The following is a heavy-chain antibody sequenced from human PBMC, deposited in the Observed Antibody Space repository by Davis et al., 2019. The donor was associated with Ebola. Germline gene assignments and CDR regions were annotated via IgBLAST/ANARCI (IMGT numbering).Heavy chain of an antibody. Sequence: ASVKVSCKASGYTFTSYYMHWVRQAPGQGLEWMGIINPSGGSTSYAQKFQGRVTMTRDTSTSTVYMELSSLRSEDTAVYYCARGHIVVVTASHRWYFDLWGRGTLVTVSS. CDR3: ARGHIVVVTASHRWYFDL. CDR1: GYTFTSYY. J-gene: IGHJ2*01. D-gene: IGHD2-21*02. CDR2: INPSGGST. V-gene: IGHV1-46*01.